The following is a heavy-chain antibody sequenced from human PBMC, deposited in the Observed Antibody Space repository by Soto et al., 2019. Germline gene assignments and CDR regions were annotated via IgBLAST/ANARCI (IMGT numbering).Heavy chain of an antibody. CDR3: ARLHKRGDFWSGYYGYYYYYGMDV. CDR2: IYYSGST. J-gene: IGHJ6*02. Sequence: SETLSLTCAVSGGSISSGGYSWSWIRQPPGKGLEWIGSIYYSGSTYYNPSLKSRVTISVDTSKNQFSLKLSSVTAADTAVYYCARLHKRGDFWSGYYGYYYYYGMDVWGQGTTVTVSS. D-gene: IGHD3-3*01. V-gene: IGHV4-39*01. CDR1: GGSISSGGYS.